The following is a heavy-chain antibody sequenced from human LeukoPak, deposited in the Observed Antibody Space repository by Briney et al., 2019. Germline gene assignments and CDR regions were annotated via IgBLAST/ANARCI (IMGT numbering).Heavy chain of an antibody. Sequence: SETLSLTCAVYGGSFSGYYWSWIRQPPGKGLEWIGEINHSGSTNYNPSLKSRVTISVDTSKNQFSLKLSSVTAEDTAVYYCARDLGSRSSLDAFDIWGQGTMVTVSS. CDR2: INHSGST. D-gene: IGHD3-10*01. J-gene: IGHJ3*02. CDR1: GGSFSGYY. CDR3: ARDLGSRSSLDAFDI. V-gene: IGHV4-34*01.